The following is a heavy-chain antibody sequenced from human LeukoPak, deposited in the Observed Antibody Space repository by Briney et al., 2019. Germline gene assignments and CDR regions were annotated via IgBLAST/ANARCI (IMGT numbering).Heavy chain of an antibody. CDR3: TRSTGWYNYFDY. CDR2: ITWNSGSI. V-gene: IGHV3-9*03. D-gene: IGHD6-19*01. CDR1: GFTFDNYA. Sequence: GGSLRLSCAASGFTFDNYAMHWVRQAPGKGLEWVSGITWNSGSIAYADSVKGRFTISRDNAKNSLYLQMNSLRAEDVALYYCTRSTGWYNYFDYWGQGALVTVSS. J-gene: IGHJ4*02.